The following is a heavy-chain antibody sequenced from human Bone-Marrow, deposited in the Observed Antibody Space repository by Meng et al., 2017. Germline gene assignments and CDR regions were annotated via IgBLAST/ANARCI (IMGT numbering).Heavy chain of an antibody. Sequence: HGQLEQSWEGVKQTGSSVKVCCKASVGPFSSYAISWVRQAPGQGLEWMGGIIPIFGTANYAQKFQGRVTITADKSTSTAYMELSSLRSEDTAVYYCAREGAYGSGYTPWGQGTLVTVSS. D-gene: IGHD3-22*01. CDR3: AREGAYGSGYTP. CDR1: VGPFSSYA. CDR2: IIPIFGTA. J-gene: IGHJ5*02. V-gene: IGHV1-69*06.